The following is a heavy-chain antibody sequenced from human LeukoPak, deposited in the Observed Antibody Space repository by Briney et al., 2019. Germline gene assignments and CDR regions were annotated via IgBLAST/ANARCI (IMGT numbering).Heavy chain of an antibody. Sequence: GGSPRLSCAASGFTFTDYTINWVRRAPGKGLEWVSSISTSSNIYYADSVKGRFTVSRDNAKNSVYLQTNSLRAEDTAVYYCARDRSYVGFDYWGQGTLVTVSS. D-gene: IGHD4-23*01. CDR2: ISTSSNI. J-gene: IGHJ4*02. CDR3: ARDRSYVGFDY. V-gene: IGHV3-69-1*01. CDR1: GFTFTDYT.